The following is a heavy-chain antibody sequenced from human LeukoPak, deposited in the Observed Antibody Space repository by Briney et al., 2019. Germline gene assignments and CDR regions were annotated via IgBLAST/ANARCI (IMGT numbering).Heavy chain of an antibody. CDR3: AKDREFSGSLIDY. J-gene: IGHJ4*02. CDR1: GFTFSSYG. V-gene: IGHV3-30*18. Sequence: GRSLRLSCAASGFTFSSYGMPWVRQAPGEGLEWVAVISYDGSNKYYADSVKGRFTISRDNSKNTLYLQMNSLRAEDTAVYYCAKDREFSGSLIDYWGQGTLVTVSS. D-gene: IGHD1-26*01. CDR2: ISYDGSNK.